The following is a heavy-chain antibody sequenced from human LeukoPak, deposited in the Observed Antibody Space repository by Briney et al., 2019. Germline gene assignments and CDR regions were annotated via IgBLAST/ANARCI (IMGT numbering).Heavy chain of an antibody. CDR2: IYYSGST. CDR3: ARRWPFDY. CDR1: GGSISSSSYY. D-gene: IGHD2-15*01. V-gene: IGHV4-39*01. J-gene: IGHJ4*02. Sequence: SETLSLTCTVSGGSISSSSYYWGWIRQPPGKGLEWIGSIYYSGSTYYNPSLKSRVTISVDTSKNQFSLRLRSVTAADTAVYYCARRWPFDYWGQGTLVTVSS.